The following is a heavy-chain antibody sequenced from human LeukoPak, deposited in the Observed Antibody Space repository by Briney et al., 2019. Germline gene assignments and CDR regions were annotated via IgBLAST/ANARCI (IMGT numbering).Heavy chain of an antibody. J-gene: IGHJ4*02. CDR2: ISSDGSST. V-gene: IGHV3-74*01. Sequence: GGSLRLSCAASGFTFSRYWMHWVRQAPGKGLVWVSRISSDGSSTGYADSVKSRFTISRDNAKNTLYLQMNSLRAEDTAVYYCASANDYDSSGYFHYWGQGTLVTVSS. D-gene: IGHD3-22*01. CDR1: GFTFSRYW. CDR3: ASANDYDSSGYFHY.